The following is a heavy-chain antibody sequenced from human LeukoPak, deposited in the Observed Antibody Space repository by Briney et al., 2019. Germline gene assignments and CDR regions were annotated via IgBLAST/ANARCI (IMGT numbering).Heavy chain of an antibody. J-gene: IGHJ3*01. CDR2: IRQDGSEK. CDR3: ARAGYYGDDVFDR. V-gene: IGHV3-7*01. Sequence: GGSLRLSCAGSGFTIGSYWMSWVRQAPGKGLEWVANIRQDGSEKYYVDSVKGRLTISRDNAKNSLYLQMNSLRAEDTGIYYCARAGYYGDDVFDRWGQGTMVTVSS. CDR1: GFTIGSYW. D-gene: IGHD2/OR15-2a*01.